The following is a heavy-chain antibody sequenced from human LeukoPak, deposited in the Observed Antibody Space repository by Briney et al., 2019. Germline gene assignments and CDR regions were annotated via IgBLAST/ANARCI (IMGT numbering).Heavy chain of an antibody. D-gene: IGHD6-6*01. Sequence: PGGSLRLSCAASGFTFSSYEMNWVRQAPGKGLEWVSTISSGTGSYIYYADSVRGRFTISRDNAKNSLYLQMNSLRAEDTAVYYCARCSGVFGSSGYWGQGTLVTVS. CDR3: ARCSGVFGSSGY. V-gene: IGHV3-21*01. CDR2: ISSGTGSYI. J-gene: IGHJ4*02. CDR1: GFTFSSYE.